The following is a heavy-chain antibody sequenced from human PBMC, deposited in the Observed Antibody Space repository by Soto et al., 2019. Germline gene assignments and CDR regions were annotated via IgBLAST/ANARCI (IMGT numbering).Heavy chain of an antibody. CDR1: GFDFNKFG. Sequence: QVQLVQSGGGLVQPGRSLRLSCAASGFDFNKFGLHWVRQTPGKGLEWVAFITYEGSHRDHADSVKGRFTFSRNNSKNMLYLQMDSLIPEDTAVYYCAKDVTVAGAPIYNTGLDVWGQGTTVTVTS. V-gene: IGHV3-30*18. D-gene: IGHD6-19*01. CDR3: AKDVTVAGAPIYNTGLDV. J-gene: IGHJ6*02. CDR2: ITYEGSHR.